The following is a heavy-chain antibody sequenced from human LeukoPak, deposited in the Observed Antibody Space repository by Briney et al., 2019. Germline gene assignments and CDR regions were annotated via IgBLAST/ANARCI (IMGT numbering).Heavy chain of an antibody. Sequence: PGGSLRLSCAASGFTFSSYAMSWVRQAPGKGLEWVSAFSGSGGNTYYADSVKGRFTISRDNSKNTLYLQMNSLRAEDTAVYYCAREGSYDPWEYYYYYVDVWGKGTTVIVSS. V-gene: IGHV3-23*01. CDR3: AREGSYDPWEYYYYYVDV. D-gene: IGHD5-18*01. CDR2: FSGSGGNT. CDR1: GFTFSSYA. J-gene: IGHJ6*03.